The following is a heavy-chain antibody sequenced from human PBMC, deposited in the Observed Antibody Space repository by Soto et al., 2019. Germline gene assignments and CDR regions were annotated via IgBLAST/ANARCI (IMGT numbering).Heavy chain of an antibody. CDR3: ARGPHSVRAVTQPLSSYYYYMDV. CDR2: ISAYNGNT. D-gene: IGHD3-10*01. V-gene: IGHV1-18*01. J-gene: IGHJ6*03. CDR1: GYTFTSYG. Sequence: QVQLVQSGAEVKKPGASVKVSCKASGYTFTSYGISWVRQAPGQGLEWMGWISAYNGNTNYAQKLQGRVTMTTDTSTSTAYMELRSLRSDDTAVYFCARGPHSVRAVTQPLSSYYYYMDVWGKGSTVTVSS.